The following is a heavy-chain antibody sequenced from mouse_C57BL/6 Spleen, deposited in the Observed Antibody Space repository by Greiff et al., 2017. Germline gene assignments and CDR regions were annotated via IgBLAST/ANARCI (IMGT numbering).Heavy chain of an antibody. Sequence: QVQLQQSGPGLVQPSQSLSITCTVSGFSLTSYGVHWVRQSPGKGLEWLGVIWSGGSTDYNAAFISRLSISKDNSKSQVFFQMNSLQADDTAIYYCASYDYEGYWYFDVWGTGTTVTVSS. CDR2: IWSGGST. J-gene: IGHJ1*03. D-gene: IGHD2-4*01. CDR3: ASYDYEGYWYFDV. V-gene: IGHV2-2*01. CDR1: GFSLTSYG.